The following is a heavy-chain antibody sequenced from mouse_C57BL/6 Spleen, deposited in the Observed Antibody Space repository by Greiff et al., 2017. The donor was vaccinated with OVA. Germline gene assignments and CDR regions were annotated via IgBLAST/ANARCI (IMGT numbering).Heavy chain of an antibody. J-gene: IGHJ4*01. V-gene: IGHV2-4*01. Sequence: QVQLQQSGPGLVQPSQSLSITCTVSGFSLTSYGVHWVRQPPGKGLEWLGVIWSGGSTDYNAAFISRLSISKDNSKSQVFFKMNSLQADDTAIYYCAKDDYDEKKNAMDYWGQGTSVTVSS. D-gene: IGHD2-4*01. CDR2: IWSGGST. CDR1: GFSLTSYG. CDR3: AKDDYDEKKNAMDY.